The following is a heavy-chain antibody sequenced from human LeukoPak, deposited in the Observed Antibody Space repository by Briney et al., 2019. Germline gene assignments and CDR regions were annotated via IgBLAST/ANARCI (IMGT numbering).Heavy chain of an antibody. V-gene: IGHV3-7*01. Sequence: GGSLRLSCAASGFTFGTYWMSWVRQAPGKGLEWVANIMPDGSEKYYVDSVRGRFTFSRDNAKNSLYVLMTSLRAEDTAMYYCARVYYGSGSYYNPIDFWGQGTLVTVSS. CDR1: GFTFGTYW. D-gene: IGHD3-10*01. CDR3: ARVYYGSGSYYNPIDF. J-gene: IGHJ4*02. CDR2: IMPDGSEK.